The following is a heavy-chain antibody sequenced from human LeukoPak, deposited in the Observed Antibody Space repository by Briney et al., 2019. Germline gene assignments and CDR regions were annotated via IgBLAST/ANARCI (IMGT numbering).Heavy chain of an antibody. CDR3: VGEAAGGFDR. D-gene: IGHD6-25*01. J-gene: IGHJ5*02. Sequence: GASVKVSCKASGSGFTGYHIHWVRQAPGQGLEWMASMNTNDGGIRYAQRLQGRVTVTRDTSISTAYMELTGLKSDDTATYYCVGEAAGGFDRWGQGTPVTVSS. CDR2: MNTNDGGI. CDR1: GSGFTGYH. V-gene: IGHV1-2*02.